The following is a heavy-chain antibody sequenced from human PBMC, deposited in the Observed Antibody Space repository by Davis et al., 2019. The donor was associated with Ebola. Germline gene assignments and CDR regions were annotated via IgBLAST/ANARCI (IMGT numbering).Heavy chain of an antibody. V-gene: IGHV4-59*01. CDR2: IYYSGST. J-gene: IGHJ4*02. D-gene: IGHD3-3*01. CDR1: GGSISAYY. Sequence: SETLSLTCSVSGGSISAYYWSWIRQPPGKGLEWIGDIYYSGSTNFNPTLKSRVTITVDTSKNQFSLILSSVTAADTAVYYCARVGVVLRFEGYFDSWGQGTLVTVSS. CDR3: ARVGVVLRFEGYFDS.